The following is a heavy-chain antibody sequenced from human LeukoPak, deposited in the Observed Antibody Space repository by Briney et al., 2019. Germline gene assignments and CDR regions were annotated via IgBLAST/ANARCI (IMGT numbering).Heavy chain of an antibody. CDR2: VSGSGGST. D-gene: IGHD5-12*01. V-gene: IGHV3-23*01. Sequence: GGSLRLSCAASGFTFSSDAMSWVRQAPGKGLEWVSGVSGSGGSTYYADSVKGRFTISRDNSKNTLYLQMNSLRAEDTDVYYCAKDLDIVATITGNWGQGTLVTVSS. J-gene: IGHJ4*02. CDR1: GFTFSSDA. CDR3: AKDLDIVATITGN.